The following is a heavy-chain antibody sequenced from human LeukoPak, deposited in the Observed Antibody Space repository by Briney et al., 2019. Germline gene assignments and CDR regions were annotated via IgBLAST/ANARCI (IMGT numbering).Heavy chain of an antibody. Sequence: SETLSLTCAVSGYSISSGYYWGWIRQPPGKRLEWIGSIYHSGSTYYNPSLKSRVTISVDTSKNQFSLKLSSVTAADTAVYYCARVAAVAGADYWGQGTLVTVSS. D-gene: IGHD6-19*01. CDR3: ARVAAVAGADY. J-gene: IGHJ4*02. V-gene: IGHV4-38-2*01. CDR2: IYHSGST. CDR1: GYSISSGYY.